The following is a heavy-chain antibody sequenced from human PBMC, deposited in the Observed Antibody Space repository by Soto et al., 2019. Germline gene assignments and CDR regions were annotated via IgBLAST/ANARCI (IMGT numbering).Heavy chain of an antibody. J-gene: IGHJ4*02. V-gene: IGHV4-59*08. Sequence: SETLSLTCTVSGGSMSSYYWSWIRQPPGKGLEWIGYIYYSGSTNYNPSLKSRVTISVDTSKNQFSLKLSSVTAADTAVYYCARLSSVRGVVDYWGQGTLVTVSS. D-gene: IGHD3-10*01. CDR1: GGSMSSYY. CDR3: ARLSSVRGVVDY. CDR2: IYYSGST.